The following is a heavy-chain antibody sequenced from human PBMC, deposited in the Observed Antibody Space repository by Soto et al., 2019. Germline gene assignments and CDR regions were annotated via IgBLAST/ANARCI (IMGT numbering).Heavy chain of an antibody. J-gene: IGHJ5*02. CDR3: ARRPGVQQQLVNRFDP. V-gene: IGHV4-4*02. CDR2: IYHSGST. Sequence: SETLSLTCAVSGGSISSSNWWSWVRQPPGKGLEWIGEIYHSGSTNYTPSLKSRVTISVDKSKNQFSLKLSPVTAADTAVYYCARRPGVQQQLVNRFDPWGQRTLVTVSS. D-gene: IGHD6-13*01. CDR1: GGSISSSNW.